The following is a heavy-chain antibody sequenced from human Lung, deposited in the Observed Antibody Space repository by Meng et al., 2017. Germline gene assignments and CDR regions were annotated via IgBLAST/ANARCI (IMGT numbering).Heavy chain of an antibody. V-gene: IGHV7-4-1*02. CDR3: ASGWFGELFGYFDL. Sequence: VQLVQSGSELKKPGASVKVSCKASGYTFTSYAMNWVRQAPGQGLEWMGWINPNPGNPTYAQGFTGRFVFSLDTSVSTAYLQISSLKAEDTAVYYCASGWFGELFGYFDLWGRGTLVTVSS. J-gene: IGHJ2*01. CDR1: GYTFTSYA. D-gene: IGHD3-10*01. CDR2: INPNPGNP.